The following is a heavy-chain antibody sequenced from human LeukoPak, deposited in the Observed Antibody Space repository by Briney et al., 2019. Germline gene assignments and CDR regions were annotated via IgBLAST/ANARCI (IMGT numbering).Heavy chain of an antibody. CDR2: ISWNSGRL. J-gene: IGHJ1*01. D-gene: IGHD5-18*01. CDR1: GGSISSYY. Sequence: LSLTCTVSGGSISSYYWSWIRQPPGKGLEWVSGISWNSGRLGYADSVKGRFTISRDNAKNSLYLQMNSLRAEDTAFYYCVKARGYSYGREYFQQWGQGTLVTVSS. CDR3: VKARGYSYGREYFQQ. V-gene: IGHV3-9*01.